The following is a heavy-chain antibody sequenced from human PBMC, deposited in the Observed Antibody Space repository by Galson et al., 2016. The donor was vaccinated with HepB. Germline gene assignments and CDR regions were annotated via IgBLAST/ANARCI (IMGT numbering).Heavy chain of an antibody. Sequence: QSGAEVKKPGESLRISCKGSGYSFTTFLITWVRQMPGKGLEWMGKIDPTDSHTNYSPSFQGHVTISADKSIRTAYLQWSSLKASDTSMYYCARLVVTSTRMNSGRIHSSAAFYIWGQGTMVTVSS. J-gene: IGHJ3*02. CDR3: ARLVVTSTRMNSGRIHSSAAFYI. D-gene: IGHD1-26*01. V-gene: IGHV5-10-1*01. CDR1: GYSFTTFL. CDR2: IDPTDSHT.